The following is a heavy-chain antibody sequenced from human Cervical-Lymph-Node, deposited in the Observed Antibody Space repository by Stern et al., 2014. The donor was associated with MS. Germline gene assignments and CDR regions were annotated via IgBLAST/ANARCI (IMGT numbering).Heavy chain of an antibody. CDR2: IIPILNTA. CDR1: GGTFSNYA. J-gene: IGHJ4*02. Sequence: VQLVQSGAEVKKPGSSVKVSCKTSGGTFSNYAFNWVRQAPGQGPEWMGGIIPILNTADYAQNFQGRVTIPADESTNTTYMELCGLKSEDTAVYFCARGSVYYDFWITSYGHFQFWGQGTLVTVSS. V-gene: IGHV1-69*01. D-gene: IGHD3-3*01. CDR3: ARGSVYYDFWITSYGHFQF.